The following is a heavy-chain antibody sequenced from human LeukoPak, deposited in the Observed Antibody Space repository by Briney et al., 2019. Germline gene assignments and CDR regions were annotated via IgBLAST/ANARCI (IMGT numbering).Heavy chain of an antibody. CDR1: GGSISSGGYY. CDR2: IYNSGST. V-gene: IGHV4-31*03. Sequence: PSETLSLTCSVSGGSISSGGYYWSWIRQHPGKGLEWIGYIYNSGSTYYNPSLKSRVTISVDTSKNQFSLKLSSVTAADTAVYYCARRSHPTTALAGGAFDIWGQGTMVTVSS. CDR3: ARRSHPTTALAGGAFDI. D-gene: IGHD4-17*01. J-gene: IGHJ3*02.